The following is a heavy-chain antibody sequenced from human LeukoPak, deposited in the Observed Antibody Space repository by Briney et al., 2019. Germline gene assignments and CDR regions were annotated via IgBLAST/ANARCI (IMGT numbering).Heavy chain of an antibody. D-gene: IGHD2-21*02. CDR1: GYTFTGYY. CDR3: ASGSVTAIAPYNWFDP. J-gene: IGHJ5*02. Sequence: ASVKVSCKASGYTFTGYYMHWVRQAPGQGLEWMGWINPNSGGTNYAQKFQGRVTMTRDTSISTAYMELSSLRSEDTAVYYCASGSVTAIAPYNWFDPWGQGTLVTVSS. V-gene: IGHV1-2*02. CDR2: INPNSGGT.